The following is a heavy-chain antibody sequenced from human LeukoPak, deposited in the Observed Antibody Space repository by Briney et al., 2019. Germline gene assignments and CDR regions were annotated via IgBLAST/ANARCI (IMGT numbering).Heavy chain of an antibody. Sequence: PGGPLRLSCAASGFTFSSYSMNWVRQAPGKGLEWVSYISSSSNTVYYADSVKGRFTISRDNAKNSLYLQMNSLRDEDTAVYYCARVGYSSGWYNDYWGQGTRVTVAS. V-gene: IGHV3-48*02. CDR3: ARVGYSSGWYNDY. CDR2: ISSSSNTV. D-gene: IGHD6-19*01. J-gene: IGHJ4*02. CDR1: GFTFSSYS.